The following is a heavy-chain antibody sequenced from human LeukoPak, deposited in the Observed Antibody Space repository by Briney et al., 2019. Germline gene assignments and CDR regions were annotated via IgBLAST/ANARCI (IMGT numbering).Heavy chain of an antibody. CDR1: GFTFSTYW. CDR3: ARDSAGNDY. V-gene: IGHV3-7*01. Sequence: GGSLRLSCATSGFTFSTYWMSWVRQAPGKGLEWVANIKQDGSEKYYIDSVKGRFTISRDNAKNSLYLQMNSLRAEDTAMYYCARDSAGNDYWGQGTLVTVSS. CDR2: IKQDGSEK. J-gene: IGHJ4*02. D-gene: IGHD6-13*01.